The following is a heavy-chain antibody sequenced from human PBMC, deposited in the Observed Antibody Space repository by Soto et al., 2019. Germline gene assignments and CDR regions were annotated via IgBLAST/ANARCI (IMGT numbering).Heavy chain of an antibody. J-gene: IGHJ6*02. CDR2: IKSKTDGGTT. Sequence: KPGGSLRLSCAASGFTFSNAWMSWVRQAPGKGLEWVGRIKSKTDGGTTDYAAPVKGRFTISRDDSKNTLYLQMNSLKTEDTAVYYCTTDHSGSYHYYYYYGMDVWGQGTTVTVSS. V-gene: IGHV3-15*01. CDR1: GFTFSNAW. D-gene: IGHD1-26*01. CDR3: TTDHSGSYHYYYYYGMDV.